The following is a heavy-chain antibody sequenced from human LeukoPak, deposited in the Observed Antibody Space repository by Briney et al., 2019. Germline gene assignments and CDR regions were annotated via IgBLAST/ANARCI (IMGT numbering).Heavy chain of an antibody. D-gene: IGHD5-18*01. J-gene: IGHJ3*02. V-gene: IGHV4-59*08. CDR1: GVSMNNYY. Sequence: SDTLSPTCIVSGVSMNNYYWSWIRQPPGKGLEWIAYSHNNGESRYNPSLKSRITISVYTSKSEFTLKLSSVTAADTAIYYCVRQPGSTAAFDTWGQGTMVTVS. CDR2: SHNNGES. CDR3: VRQPGSTAAFDT.